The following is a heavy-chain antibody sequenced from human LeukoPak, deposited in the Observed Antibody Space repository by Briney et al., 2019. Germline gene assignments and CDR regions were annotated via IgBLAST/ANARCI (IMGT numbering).Heavy chain of an antibody. D-gene: IGHD3-10*01. CDR1: GYTFTSYD. CDR2: MNPNSGNT. Sequence: ASVKVSCKASGYTFTSYDINWVRQATGQGLEWMGWMNPNSGNTGYAQKFQGRVTMTRNTSISTAYMELSSLRSEDTAVYYCARGHYYGSGQLNWFDPWGQGTLVTVSS. CDR3: ARGHYYGSGQLNWFDP. V-gene: IGHV1-8*01. J-gene: IGHJ5*02.